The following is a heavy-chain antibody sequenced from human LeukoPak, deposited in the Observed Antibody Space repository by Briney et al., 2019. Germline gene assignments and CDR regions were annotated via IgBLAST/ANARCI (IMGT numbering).Heavy chain of an antibody. Sequence: GGSLRLSRAASGFTFTNAYMTWVRQAPGKGLEWVGRIKDKVDGGTTDYGAPVKARFSISRDDSKNTVYLQMCSLRTEDTAVYYCTTDAGYTSRWYNYWGQGTLVTVAS. CDR1: GFTFTNAY. J-gene: IGHJ4*02. D-gene: IGHD6-13*01. V-gene: IGHV3-15*01. CDR2: IKDKVDGGTT. CDR3: TTDAGYTSRWYNY.